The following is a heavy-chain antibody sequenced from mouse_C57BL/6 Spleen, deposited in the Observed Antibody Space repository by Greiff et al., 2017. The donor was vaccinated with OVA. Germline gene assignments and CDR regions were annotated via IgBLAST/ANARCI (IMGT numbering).Heavy chain of an antibody. CDR3: ARFRWLLQGWYYFDY. J-gene: IGHJ2*01. Sequence: VQLQQPGAELVKPGASVKMSCKASGYTFTSYWITWVKQRPGQGLEWIGDIYPGSGSTNYNEKFKSKATLTVDTSSSTAYMQLSSLTSEDSAVYYCARFRWLLQGWYYFDYWGQGTTLTVSS. CDR2: IYPGSGST. D-gene: IGHD2-3*01. V-gene: IGHV1-55*01. CDR1: GYTFTSYW.